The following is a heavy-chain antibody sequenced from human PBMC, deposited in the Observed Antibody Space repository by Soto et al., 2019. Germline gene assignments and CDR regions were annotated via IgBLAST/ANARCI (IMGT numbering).Heavy chain of an antibody. CDR3: AREGAYGSGSHQWGNKYFQH. D-gene: IGHD3-10*01. J-gene: IGHJ1*01. CDR1: GGSFSGYY. Sequence: QVQLQQWGAGLLKPSETLSLTCAVYGGSFSGYYWSWIRQPPGKGLEWIGEINHSGSTNYNPSLKSRVTISVDTSKNQFSLELSSVTAADTAVYYCAREGAYGSGSHQWGNKYFQHWGQGTLVTVSS. CDR2: INHSGST. V-gene: IGHV4-34*01.